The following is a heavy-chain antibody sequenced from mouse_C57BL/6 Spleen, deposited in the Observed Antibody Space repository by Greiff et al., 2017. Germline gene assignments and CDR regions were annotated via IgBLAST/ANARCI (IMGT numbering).Heavy chain of an antibody. CDR2: IGPETGGT. CDR1: GYTFTDYE. V-gene: IGHV1-15*01. CDR3: TTGTLVYAMDY. D-gene: IGHD4-1*01. J-gene: IGHJ4*01. Sequence: QVQLQQSGAELVRPGASVTLSCTASGYTFTDYEMHWVQQTPVHGLEWIGSIGPETGGTAYNQKFKGKAILTADKSSSTAYMELRSLTSEDSAVYYGTTGTLVYAMDYWGQGTSVTVSS.